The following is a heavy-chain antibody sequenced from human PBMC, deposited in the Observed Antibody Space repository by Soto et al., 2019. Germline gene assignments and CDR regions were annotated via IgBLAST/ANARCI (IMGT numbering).Heavy chain of an antibody. CDR1: GGSISSYY. CDR3: ARHPLYYCEIALNYYMYV. CDR2: IYYSGST. D-gene: IGHD4-17*01. J-gene: IGHJ6*03. V-gene: IGHV4-59*01. Sequence: SETLSLTCTVSGGSISSYYWSWIRQPPGKGLEWIGYIYYSGSTNYNPSLKSRVTISVDTSKNQFSLKLSSVTAADTAVYYCARHPLYYCEIALNYYMYVCGKGSSVTGSS.